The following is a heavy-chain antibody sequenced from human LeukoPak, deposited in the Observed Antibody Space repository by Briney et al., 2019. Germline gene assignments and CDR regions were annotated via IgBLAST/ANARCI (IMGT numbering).Heavy chain of an antibody. V-gene: IGHV4-38-2*01. CDR1: GYSISSGYY. J-gene: IGHJ1*01. Sequence: PSETLSLTCAVSGYSISSGYYWGWIRQPPGKGLEWIGSIYHSGSTYYNPSLKSRVTISVDTSKNQFSLKLSSVTAADTAVYYCARGGYSYAVPLLDWGQGTGGTVCS. D-gene: IGHD5-18*01. CDR3: ARGGYSYAVPLLD. CDR2: IYHSGST.